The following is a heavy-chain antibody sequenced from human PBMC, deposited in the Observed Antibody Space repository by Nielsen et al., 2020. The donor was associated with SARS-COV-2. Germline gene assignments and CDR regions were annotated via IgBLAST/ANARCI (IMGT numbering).Heavy chain of an antibody. J-gene: IGHJ4*02. CDR1: GFTFSSYW. Sequence: GESLKISCAASGFTFSSYWMSWVRQAPGKGLEWVANIKQDGSEKYYVDSVKGRFTISRDNAKNSLYLQMNSLRAEDTAVYYCARGPYQVNDYWGQGTLVTVSS. CDR2: IKQDGSEK. V-gene: IGHV3-7*05. CDR3: ARGPYQVNDY.